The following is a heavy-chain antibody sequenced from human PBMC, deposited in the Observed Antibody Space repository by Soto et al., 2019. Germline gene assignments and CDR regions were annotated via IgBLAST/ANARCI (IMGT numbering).Heavy chain of an antibody. Sequence: GGSLRLSCAASGFTFSSYAMSWVRQAPGKGLEWVSAISGSGGSTYYADSVKGRFTISRDNSKNTLYLQMNSLRAEDTAVYYCAKLPTTEIVVVITIPYWFDPWGQGTLVTVSS. J-gene: IGHJ5*02. CDR3: AKLPTTEIVVVITIPYWFDP. CDR2: ISGSGGST. V-gene: IGHV3-23*01. D-gene: IGHD3-22*01. CDR1: GFTFSSYA.